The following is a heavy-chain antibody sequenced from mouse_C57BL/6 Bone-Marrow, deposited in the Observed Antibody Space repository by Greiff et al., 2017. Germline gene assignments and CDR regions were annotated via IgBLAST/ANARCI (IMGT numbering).Heavy chain of an antibody. D-gene: IGHD2-5*01. J-gene: IGHJ4*01. CDR2: IYPGDGDT. CDR1: GYAFSSSW. CDR3: ARTYYSNHYYAMDD. V-gene: IGHV1-82*01. Sequence: VQLQQSGPELVKPGASVKISCKASGYAFSSSWMNWVKQRPGKGLEWIGRIYPGDGDTNYNGKFKGKATLTAAKSSSTAYMQLSSLTSEDSAVYFCARTYYSNHYYAMDDWGQGTSVTVSS.